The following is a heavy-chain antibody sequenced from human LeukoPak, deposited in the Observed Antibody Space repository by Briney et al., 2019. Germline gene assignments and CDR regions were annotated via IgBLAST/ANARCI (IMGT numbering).Heavy chain of an antibody. Sequence: GGSLRLSCAASGFTFSSYGMHWVRQAPGKGLEWVAVISYDGSNKYYADSVKGRFTISRDNSKNTLYLQMNSLRAEDTAVYYCARVGVVVTAKGAFDIWGQGTMVTVSS. J-gene: IGHJ3*02. V-gene: IGHV3-30*03. D-gene: IGHD2-21*02. CDR2: ISYDGSNK. CDR1: GFTFSSYG. CDR3: ARVGVVVTAKGAFDI.